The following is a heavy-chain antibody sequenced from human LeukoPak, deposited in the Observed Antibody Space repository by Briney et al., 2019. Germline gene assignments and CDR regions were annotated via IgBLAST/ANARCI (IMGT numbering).Heavy chain of an antibody. CDR3: ARNDADRYAFDI. CDR1: GGSISSYY. Sequence: ASETLSLTCTVSGGSISSYYWSWIRQPPGKGLEWIGYIYYSGSTNYNPSLMSRVTISVDTSKNQFSLKLSSVTAADTAVYYCARNDADRYAFDIWGQGTMVTVSS. D-gene: IGHD1-1*01. CDR2: IYYSGST. V-gene: IGHV4-59*08. J-gene: IGHJ3*02.